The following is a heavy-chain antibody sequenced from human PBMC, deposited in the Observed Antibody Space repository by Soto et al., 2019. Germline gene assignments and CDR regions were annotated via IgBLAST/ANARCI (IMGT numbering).Heavy chain of an antibody. CDR2: INHSGGT. CDR3: ARDPSRYCSGGSCRNWFDP. CDR1: GGSFSGYY. Sequence: QVQLQQWGAGLLKPSETLSLTCVVYGGSFSGYYWSWIRQPPGKGLEWIGEINHSGGTNYNPSLKSRVTKSINTSKNQCPLKLSSVTAADTAVYYCARDPSRYCSGGSCRNWFDPWGQGTLVTVSS. J-gene: IGHJ5*02. V-gene: IGHV4-34*02. D-gene: IGHD2-15*01.